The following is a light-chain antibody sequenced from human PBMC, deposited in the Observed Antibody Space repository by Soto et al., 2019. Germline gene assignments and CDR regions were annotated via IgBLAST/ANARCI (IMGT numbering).Light chain of an antibody. J-gene: IGLJ2*01. V-gene: IGLV6-57*04. Sequence: NFMLTQPHSVSESPGKTVTISCTRSSGNIGSNYVQWYQQRPGSAPTTLIYEDNQRPSAVPDRFSGSIDRSSNSASLTISGLKTEDEADYYCQSYDSSTPVVFGGGTKVTVL. CDR1: SGNIGSNY. CDR3: QSYDSSTPVV. CDR2: EDN.